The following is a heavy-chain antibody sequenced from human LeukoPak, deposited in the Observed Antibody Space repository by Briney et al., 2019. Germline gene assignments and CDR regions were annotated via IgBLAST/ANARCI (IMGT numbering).Heavy chain of an antibody. CDR1: GFTFSSYA. J-gene: IGHJ5*02. V-gene: IGHV3-23*01. Sequence: GGSLRLSCAASGFTFSSYAMSWVRQAPGKGLEWVSTTSGSGAHTYYADSVKGRFTISRDNSKNTLYLQMNSLRAEDMAVYSCAKGGYSTWFDPWGQGTLVTVSS. D-gene: IGHD2-2*03. CDR2: TSGSGAHT. CDR3: AKGGYSTWFDP.